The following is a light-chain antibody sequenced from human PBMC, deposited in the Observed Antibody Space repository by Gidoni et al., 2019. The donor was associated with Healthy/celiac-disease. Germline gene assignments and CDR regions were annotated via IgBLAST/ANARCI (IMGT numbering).Light chain of an antibody. J-gene: IGKJ5*01. CDR2: DAS. Sequence: EIVFTQSPATLSLYPGERATPSCSASQSVSSYLACYQHKPGQAHRLLIYDASNRATGIPARFSGSGSGTVFTLTLSSLEPEDFAVYDCQQRSIFGQGTRLEIK. CDR3: QQRSI. CDR1: QSVSSY. V-gene: IGKV3-11*01.